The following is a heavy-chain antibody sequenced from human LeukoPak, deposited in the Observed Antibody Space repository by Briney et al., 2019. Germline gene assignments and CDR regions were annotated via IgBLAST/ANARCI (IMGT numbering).Heavy chain of an antibody. CDR1: GYTFTGYY. CDR3: AREYSQSYTPLSP. V-gene: IGHV1-2*02. J-gene: IGHJ5*02. CDR2: INPNSGGT. D-gene: IGHD3-10*01. Sequence: GAAVKVSCKASGYTFTGYYMHWVRQAPGQGLEWMGWINPNSGGTNYAQKFQGRVTMTRDTSISTAYMELNRPTSDDTAVYFCAREYSQSYTPLSPWGQGTLVTVSS.